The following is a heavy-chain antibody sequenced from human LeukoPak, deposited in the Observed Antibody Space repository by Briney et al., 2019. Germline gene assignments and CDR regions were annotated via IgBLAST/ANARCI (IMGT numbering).Heavy chain of an antibody. CDR1: GGSFSGYY. CDR2: IYYSGGT. Sequence: SETLSLTCAVYGGSFSGYYWGWIRQPPGKGLEWIGSIYYSGGTYYNPSLKSRVTISVDTSKNQISLKLSSVTVVDTAVYYCARLWSGYRPPDYWGQGTLVTVSS. J-gene: IGHJ4*02. D-gene: IGHD3-3*01. CDR3: ARLWSGYRPPDY. V-gene: IGHV4-34*01.